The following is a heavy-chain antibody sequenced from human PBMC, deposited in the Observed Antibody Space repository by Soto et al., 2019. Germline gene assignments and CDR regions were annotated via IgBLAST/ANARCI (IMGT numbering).Heavy chain of an antibody. CDR1: GYTFTSYD. D-gene: IGHD6-13*01. Sequence: ASVKVSCKASGYTFTSYDINWVRQATGQGLEWMGWMNPNSGNTGYAQKFQGRVTMTRNTSISTAYMELSSLRSEDTAVYYCASVSTRIAAAGQPYYYYYLDVCGKGTTFSVSS. CDR2: MNPNSGNT. J-gene: IGHJ6*03. V-gene: IGHV1-8*01. CDR3: ASVSTRIAAAGQPYYYYYLDV.